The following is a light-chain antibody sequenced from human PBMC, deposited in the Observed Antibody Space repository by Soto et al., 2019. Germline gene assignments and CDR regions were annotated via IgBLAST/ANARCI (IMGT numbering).Light chain of an antibody. CDR1: QTISNY. Sequence: DIQMTQSPSSLSASVGDRVTITCRASQTISNYLNWYPQQPWKAPKLLIYAASSLQSGVPSRFSGSGSGTDFTLTISSLQPEDFATYYCQQWYSSPLTFGGGTKVEIK. V-gene: IGKV1-39*01. J-gene: IGKJ4*01. CDR3: QQWYSSPLT. CDR2: AAS.